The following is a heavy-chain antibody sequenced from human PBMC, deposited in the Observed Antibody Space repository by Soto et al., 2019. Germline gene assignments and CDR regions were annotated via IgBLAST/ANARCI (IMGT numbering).Heavy chain of an antibody. V-gene: IGHV4-59*01. D-gene: IGHD5-18*01. CDR3: ASAHPLQLWYYFDY. CDR1: GGSISSYY. J-gene: IGHJ4*02. Sequence: SETLSLTCTVSGGSISSYYWSWIRQPPGKGLEWIGYIYYSGSTNYNPSLKSRVTISVDTSKNQFSLKLSSVTAADTAVYYCASAHPLQLWYYFDYWGQGTLVTVSS. CDR2: IYYSGST.